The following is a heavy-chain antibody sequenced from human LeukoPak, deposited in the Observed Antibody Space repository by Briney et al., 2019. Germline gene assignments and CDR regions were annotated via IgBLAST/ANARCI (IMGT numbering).Heavy chain of an antibody. V-gene: IGHV3-30*02. CDR1: GFTFSTYG. J-gene: IGHJ4*02. CDR3: AKDLYRSGFYPTTFDY. Sequence: PGGSLRLSCAASGFTFSTYGMHWARQAPGKGLEWVAFIRADGSEKYYADSVKGQITISRDNSKNTLYLQMNSLRAEDTAVYYCAKDLYRSGFYPTTFDYWGQGTLVTVSS. CDR2: IRADGSEK. D-gene: IGHD6-19*01.